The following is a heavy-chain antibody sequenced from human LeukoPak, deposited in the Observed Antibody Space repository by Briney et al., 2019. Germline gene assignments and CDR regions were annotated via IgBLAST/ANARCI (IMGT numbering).Heavy chain of an antibody. D-gene: IGHD3-10*01. J-gene: IGHJ4*02. CDR2: LYSGGST. CDR3: AREIVMVRGVIRILDY. Sequence: GGSLRLSCVVSGFTVSSNYMTWVRQAPGKGLEWVSVLYSGGSTYYADSVKGRFTISRDNSKNTLYLQMNSLRAEDTAVYYCAREIVMVRGVIRILDYWGQGTLVTVSS. V-gene: IGHV3-53*01. CDR1: GFTVSSNY.